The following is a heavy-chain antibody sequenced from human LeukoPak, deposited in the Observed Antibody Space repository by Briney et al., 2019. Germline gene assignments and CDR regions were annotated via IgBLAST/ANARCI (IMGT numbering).Heavy chain of an antibody. D-gene: IGHD3-22*01. V-gene: IGHV3-23*01. CDR3: AKSLLAVVITTSLDP. CDR2: ISGSGGST. Sequence: PGGSLRLSCAVSGFTFSSYAMSWVRQAPGKGLEWVSAISGSGGSTYYADSVKGRFTISRDNSKNTLYLQMNSLRAEDTAVYYCAKSLLAVVITTSLDPWGQGTLVTVSS. J-gene: IGHJ5*02. CDR1: GFTFSSYA.